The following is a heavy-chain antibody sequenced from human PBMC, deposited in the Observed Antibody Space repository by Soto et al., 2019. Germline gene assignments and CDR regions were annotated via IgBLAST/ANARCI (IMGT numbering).Heavy chain of an antibody. J-gene: IGHJ4*02. CDR1: GFSLTTRGVG. CDR3: AHRPRKYSYHFDY. CDR2: IYWDDDE. D-gene: IGHD5-18*01. Sequence: QITLKESGPPLVKPTQTLTLTCTFSGFSLTTRGVGVGWIRQPPGKALEWLALIYWDDDEGYSPSMKSRLTIKKDTSKTQLVPTMINLDPVNTAIYYFAHRPRKYSYHFDYWSQGTLVTGSS. V-gene: IGHV2-5*02.